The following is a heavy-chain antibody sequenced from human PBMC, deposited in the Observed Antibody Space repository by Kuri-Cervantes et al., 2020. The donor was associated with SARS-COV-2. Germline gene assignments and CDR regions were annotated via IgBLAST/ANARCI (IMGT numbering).Heavy chain of an antibody. V-gene: IGHV1-8*01. CDR3: AIRAYYDFWSGYRAYNWFDP. CDR1: GYTFTSYD. D-gene: IGHD3-3*01. Sequence: ASVKVSCKASGYTFTSYDINWVRQATGQGLEWMGWMNPNSGNTGYAQKFQGRVTMTRNTSISTAYMELSSLRSEDTAVYYCAIRAYYDFWSGYRAYNWFDPWGQGTLVTVYS. J-gene: IGHJ5*02. CDR2: MNPNSGNT.